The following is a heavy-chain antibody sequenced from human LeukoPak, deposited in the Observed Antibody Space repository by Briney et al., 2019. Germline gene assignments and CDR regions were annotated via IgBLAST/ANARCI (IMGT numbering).Heavy chain of an antibody. J-gene: IGHJ4*02. D-gene: IGHD1-26*01. CDR3: ARDRPLGGSYSDY. CDR1: GYSISSGYY. Sequence: PSETLSLTCTVSGYSISSGYYWGWIRQPPGKGLEWIGSIYHSGSTYYNPSLKSRVTISVDTSKNQFSLKLSSVTAADTAVYYCARDRPLGGSYSDYWGQGTLVTVSS. V-gene: IGHV4-38-2*02. CDR2: IYHSGST.